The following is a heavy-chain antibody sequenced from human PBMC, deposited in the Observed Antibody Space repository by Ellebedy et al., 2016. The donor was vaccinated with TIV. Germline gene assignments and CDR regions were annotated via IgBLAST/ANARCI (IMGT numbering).Heavy chain of an antibody. CDR1: GAIFSNYA. Sequence: ASVKVSCKASGAIFSNYAISWVRQAPGHGLEWMGWISGYNGNTDYAQILQGRVTMTTDTSTSTAYMVLRSLRSDDTAVYYCARDRPHLMSLAAGGDFWGQGTVVTVSS. J-gene: IGHJ4*02. CDR2: ISGYNGNT. D-gene: IGHD2-15*01. CDR3: ARDRPHLMSLAAGGDF. V-gene: IGHV1-18*04.